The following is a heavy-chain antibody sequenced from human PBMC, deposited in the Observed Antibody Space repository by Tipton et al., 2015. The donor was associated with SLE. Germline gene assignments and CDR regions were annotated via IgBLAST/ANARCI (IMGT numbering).Heavy chain of an antibody. D-gene: IGHD2-21*01. CDR1: GGSFSGYY. CDR2: IHYSGST. V-gene: IGHV4-59*01. CDR3: ARCGGGYGMDV. Sequence: TLSLTCAVYGGSFSGYYWSWIRQPPGKGLEWIGYIHYSGSTNYNPSLMSRVTISVDTSKNQFTLKLNSVTTADTAVYYCARCGGGYGMDVWGQGTTVTVSS. J-gene: IGHJ6*02.